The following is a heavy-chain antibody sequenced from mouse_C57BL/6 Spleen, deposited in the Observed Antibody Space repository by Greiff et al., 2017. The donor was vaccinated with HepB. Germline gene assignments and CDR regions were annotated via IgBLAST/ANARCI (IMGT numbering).Heavy chain of an antibody. CDR3: ARGYYDDYAMDY. CDR1: GYTFTSYW. D-gene: IGHD2-4*01. J-gene: IGHJ4*01. V-gene: IGHV1-55*01. CDR2: IYPGSGST. Sequence: QVHVKQSGAELVKPGASVKMSCKASGYTFTSYWITWVKQRPGQGLEWIGDIYPGSGSTNYNEKFKSKATLTVDTSSSTAYMQLSSLTSEDSAVYYCARGYYDDYAMDYWGQGTSVTVSS.